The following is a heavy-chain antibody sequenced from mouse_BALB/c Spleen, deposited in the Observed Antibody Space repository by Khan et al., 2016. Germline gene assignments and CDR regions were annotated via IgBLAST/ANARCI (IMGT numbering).Heavy chain of an antibody. CDR1: GFNIKDYY. CDR2: IDTENGDS. CDR3: NGGITTGGFAY. Sequence: VQLKQSGAELVKSGASVKLSCTASGFNIKDYYMHWVKQRPEQGLEWIGWIDTENGDSEYDPKLQGKATMTADTSSNTAYLQLSSLTSEDTAVYYCNGGITTGGFAYWGQGTLVTVSA. V-gene: IGHV14-4*02. J-gene: IGHJ3*01. D-gene: IGHD2-4*01.